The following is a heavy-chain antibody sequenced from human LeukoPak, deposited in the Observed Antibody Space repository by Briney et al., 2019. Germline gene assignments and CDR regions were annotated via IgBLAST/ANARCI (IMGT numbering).Heavy chain of an antibody. J-gene: IGHJ6*02. Sequence: GGSLRLSCAASGFTFSDSWMSWVRQAPGKGLEWVAAIKEDGSEKDYVDSVKGRFTISRDNAKNSLYLQMNSLGAEDTAVYYCATYTNWVAGDACGQGTTVSVSS. V-gene: IGHV3-7*01. D-gene: IGHD7-27*01. CDR3: ATYTNWVAGDA. CDR2: IKEDGSEK. CDR1: GFTFSDSW.